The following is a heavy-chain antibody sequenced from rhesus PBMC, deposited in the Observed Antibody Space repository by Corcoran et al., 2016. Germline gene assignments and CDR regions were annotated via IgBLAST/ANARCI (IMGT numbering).Heavy chain of an antibody. Sequence: EVQLVESGGGLVQPGGSLRLSCTGSGFTFSSYWMNWVRQASGKGLEWVTAINSGGGSTYYADSVKGRFTISGDNSKNTLSLQMNSLRAEDTAVYYCAKGEGNYGNYGPFDYWGQGVLVTVSS. J-gene: IGHJ4*01. V-gene: IGHV3S25*01. CDR3: AKGEGNYGNYGPFDY. CDR1: GFTFSSYW. CDR2: INSGGGST. D-gene: IGHD4-35*01.